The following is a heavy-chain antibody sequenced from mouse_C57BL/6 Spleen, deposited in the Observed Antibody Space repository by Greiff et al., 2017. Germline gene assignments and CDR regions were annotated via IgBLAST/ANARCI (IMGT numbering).Heavy chain of an antibody. J-gene: IGHJ2*01. D-gene: IGHD1-1*01. CDR1: GFNIKDYY. V-gene: IGHV14-1*01. CDR3: TRGATVVAKGYFDY. Sequence: VQLKQSGAELVRPGASVKLSCTASGFNIKDYYMHWVKQRPEKGLEWIGRIDPEDGDTEYAPKFQGKDTMTADTSSNTAYLQLSSLTSEDTAVYYCTRGATVVAKGYFDYWGQGTTLTVSS. CDR2: IDPEDGDT.